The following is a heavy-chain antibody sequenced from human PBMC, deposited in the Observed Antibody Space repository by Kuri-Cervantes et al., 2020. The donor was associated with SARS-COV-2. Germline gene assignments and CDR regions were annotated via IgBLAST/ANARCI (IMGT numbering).Heavy chain of an antibody. CDR3: ARLGVAYCSSTSCPRSYYYGMDV. CDR1: GGSFSGYY. Sequence: SETLSLTCAVYGGSFSGYYWSWIRQPPGKGLEWIGEINHSGSTNYNPSLKSRVTISVDTSKNQFSLKPSSVTAADTAVYYCARLGVAYCSSTSCPRSYYYGMDVWGQGTTVTVSS. J-gene: IGHJ6*02. V-gene: IGHV4-34*01. D-gene: IGHD2-2*01. CDR2: INHSGST.